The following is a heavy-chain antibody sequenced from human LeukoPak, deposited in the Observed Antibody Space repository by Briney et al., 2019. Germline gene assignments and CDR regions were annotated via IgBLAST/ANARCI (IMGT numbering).Heavy chain of an antibody. CDR1: GFTFSSYS. CDR3: AKPALQYCGGDCYRTFDY. D-gene: IGHD2-21*02. CDR2: ISSSSSYI. Sequence: GGSLRLSCSASGFTFSSYSMTWVRQAPGKGLEWVSFISSSSSYIYYADSVKGRFTISRDNSKNTLYLQMNSLRAEDTAVYYCAKPALQYCGGDCYRTFDYWGQGTLVTVSS. V-gene: IGHV3-21*04. J-gene: IGHJ4*02.